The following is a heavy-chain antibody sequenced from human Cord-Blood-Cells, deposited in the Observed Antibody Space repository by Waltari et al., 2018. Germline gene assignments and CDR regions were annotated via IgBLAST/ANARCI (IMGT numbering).Heavy chain of an antibody. J-gene: IGHJ3*02. D-gene: IGHD6-13*01. CDR3: AAAAPGGAFDI. CDR2: IYHSGST. CDR1: GGSISSGGYS. V-gene: IGHV4-30-2*01. Sequence: QLQLQESGSGLVKPSQTLSLTCAVSGGSISSGGYSWSWIRQPPGKGLEWIGYIYHSGSTYYNPALKSRVTISVDRSKNQFSLKLSSVTAADTAVYYCAAAAPGGAFDIWGQGTMVTVSS.